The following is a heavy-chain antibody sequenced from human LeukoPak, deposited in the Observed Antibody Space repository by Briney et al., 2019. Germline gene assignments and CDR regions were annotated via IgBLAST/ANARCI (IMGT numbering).Heavy chain of an antibody. V-gene: IGHV3-30*18. D-gene: IGHD2-15*01. CDR3: AKIVVAATPPFDY. Sequence: GGSLRLSCAASGFTFSSYGMHWVRQAPGKGLEWVAVISYDGSNKYYADSVKGRFTISRDNSKNTLYLQMNGLRAEDTAVYYCAKIVVAATPPFDYWGQGTLVTVSS. CDR1: GFTFSSYG. CDR2: ISYDGSNK. J-gene: IGHJ4*02.